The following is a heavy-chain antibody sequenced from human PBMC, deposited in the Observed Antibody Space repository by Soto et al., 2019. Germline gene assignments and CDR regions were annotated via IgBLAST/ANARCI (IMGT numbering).Heavy chain of an antibody. J-gene: IGHJ6*02. CDR3: AMGYHKAREPRDYYYYYGMDV. Sequence: ASVKVSCHASGYTFTSYYMHWVRQAPGQGLEWMGIINPSGGSTSYAQKFQGRVTMTRDTSTSTVYMELSSLRSEDTAVYYCAMGYHKAREPRDYYYYYGMDVWGQGTTVTVSS. CDR1: GYTFTSYY. CDR2: INPSGGST. V-gene: IGHV1-46*01. D-gene: IGHD3-9*01.